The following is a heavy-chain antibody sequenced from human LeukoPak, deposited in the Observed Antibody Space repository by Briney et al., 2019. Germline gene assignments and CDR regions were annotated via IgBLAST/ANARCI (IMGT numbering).Heavy chain of an antibody. J-gene: IGHJ3*02. Sequence: SETLSLTCTVSGGSISSGDYYWGWIRQPPGKGLEWIGYIYYSGSTYYNPSLKSRVTISVDTSKNQFSLKLSSVTAADTAVYYCASATLWFGESELSAFDIWGQGTMVTVSS. D-gene: IGHD3-10*01. CDR3: ASATLWFGESELSAFDI. CDR2: IYYSGST. CDR1: GGSISSGDYY. V-gene: IGHV4-30-4*08.